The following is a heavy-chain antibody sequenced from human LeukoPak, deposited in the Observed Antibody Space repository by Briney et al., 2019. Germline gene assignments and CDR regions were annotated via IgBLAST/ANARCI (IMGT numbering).Heavy chain of an antibody. J-gene: IGHJ4*02. CDR3: GRGGSSGVDY. CDR2: IHAGNGNT. V-gene: IGHV1-3*01. Sequence: ASVKVSCKASGYTFTSYAVHWVRQAPGQGPEWMRWIHAGNGNTKYSQKFQGKITITRDTSASRVYMELSSLKSEDTAVYYCGRGGSSGVDYWGQGTLVTVSS. D-gene: IGHD2-15*01. CDR1: GYTFTSYA.